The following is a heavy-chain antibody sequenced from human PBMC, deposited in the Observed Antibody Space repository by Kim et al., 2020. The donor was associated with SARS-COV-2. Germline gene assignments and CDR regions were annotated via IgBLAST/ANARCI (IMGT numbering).Heavy chain of an antibody. J-gene: IGHJ6*02. D-gene: IGHD3-3*01. CDR1: GGTFSSYA. CDR3: ARVPVEWDATHYYYYGMDV. V-gene: IGHV1-69*04. Sequence: SVKVSCKASGGTFSSYAISWVRQAPGQGLEWMGRIIPILGIANYAQKFQGRVTITADKSTSTAYMELSSLRSEDTAVYYCARVPVEWDATHYYYYGMDVWGQGTTVTVSS. CDR2: IIPILGIA.